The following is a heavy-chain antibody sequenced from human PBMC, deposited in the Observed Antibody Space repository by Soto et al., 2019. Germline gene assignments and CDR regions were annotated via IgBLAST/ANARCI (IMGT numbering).Heavy chain of an antibody. CDR3: ARLVVLAAMGYYYYSMDV. Sequence: ASVKVSCKASGYTFTSYDINWVRQATGQGLEWMGWMNPNSGNTGYAQKFQGRVTMTRNTSISTAYMELSSLRSEDTAVYYCARLVVLAAMGYYYYSMDVWGKGTTVTLSS. D-gene: IGHD2-2*01. V-gene: IGHV1-8*01. CDR2: MNPNSGNT. CDR1: GYTFTSYD. J-gene: IGHJ6*03.